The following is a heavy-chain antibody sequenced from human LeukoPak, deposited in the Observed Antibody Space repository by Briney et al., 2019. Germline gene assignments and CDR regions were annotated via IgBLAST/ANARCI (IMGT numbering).Heavy chain of an antibody. CDR3: ARDSGGYSYGRHAFDI. CDR2: ISAYNGNT. V-gene: IGHV1-18*01. D-gene: IGHD5-18*01. Sequence: GASVKVSCKASGYTFTSYGISWVRQAPGQGLEWMGWISAYNGNTNYAQELQGRVTMTTDTSTSTAYMELRSLRSDDTAVYYCARDSGGYSYGRHAFDIWGQGTMVTVSS. CDR1: GYTFTSYG. J-gene: IGHJ3*02.